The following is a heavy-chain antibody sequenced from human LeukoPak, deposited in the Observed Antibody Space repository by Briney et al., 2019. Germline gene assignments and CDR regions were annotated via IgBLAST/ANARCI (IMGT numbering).Heavy chain of an antibody. CDR3: ARDYGEQPDPFDL. CDR2: INTNTGNP. CDR1: GYTFTSYG. V-gene: IGHV7-4-1*02. D-gene: IGHD6-13*01. Sequence: ASVKVSCKASGYTFTSYGISWVRQAPGQGLEWMGWINTNTGNPTYAQDFTGRFVLSLDTSVSTAYLQISSLKAEDTAVYYCARDYGEQPDPFDLWGRGTLVTVSS. J-gene: IGHJ2*01.